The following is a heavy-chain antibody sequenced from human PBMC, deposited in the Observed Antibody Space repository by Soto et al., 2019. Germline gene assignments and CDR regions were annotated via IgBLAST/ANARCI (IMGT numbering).Heavy chain of an antibody. V-gene: IGHV3-23*01. J-gene: IGHJ4*02. Sequence: EVQLLESGGGLVQPGGSLRLSCAASGFLFNNYAVSWVRQAPGKGLEWVSSVSGSGDATYYADSFKGRFTISRDNSRNTLYLQMNSLRADDTAIYYCAKDLPIAAYGLGYYFDYWGPGTLVTVSS. CDR1: GFLFNNYA. CDR2: VSGSGDAT. CDR3: AKDLPIAAYGLGYYFDY. D-gene: IGHD6-13*01.